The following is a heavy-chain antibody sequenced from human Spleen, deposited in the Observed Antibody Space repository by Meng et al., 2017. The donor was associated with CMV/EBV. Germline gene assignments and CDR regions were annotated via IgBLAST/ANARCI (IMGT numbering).Heavy chain of an antibody. D-gene: IGHD4-17*01. CDR3: AREDYGDYVGFDY. CDR2: ISYDGSNK. CDR1: GFTFSSYA. V-gene: IGHV3-30-3*01. Sequence: QGQLVGSGGGVVQPGRSLRLSCAASGFTFSSYAMHWVRQAPGKGLEWVAVISYDGSNKYYADSVKGRFTISRDNSKNTLYLQMNSLRAEDTAVYYCAREDYGDYVGFDYWGQGTLVTVSS. J-gene: IGHJ4*02.